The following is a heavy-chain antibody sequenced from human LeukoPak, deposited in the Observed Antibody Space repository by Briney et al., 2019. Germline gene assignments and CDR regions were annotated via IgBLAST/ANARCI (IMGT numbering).Heavy chain of an antibody. J-gene: IGHJ4*02. Sequence: SVKVSCKAPGGTFSSYAISWVRQAPGQGLEWMGGIIPIFGTANYAQKFQGRVTITADKSTNTAYMELSSLRSDDAAVYYCARDPDRTDDFDYWGQGTLVTVSS. CDR3: ARDPDRTDDFDY. CDR1: GGTFSSYA. V-gene: IGHV1-69*06. D-gene: IGHD3-22*01. CDR2: IIPIFGTA.